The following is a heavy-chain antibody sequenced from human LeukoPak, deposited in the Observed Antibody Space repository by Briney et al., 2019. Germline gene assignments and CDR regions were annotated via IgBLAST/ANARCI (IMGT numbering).Heavy chain of an antibody. J-gene: IGHJ2*01. D-gene: IGHD3-9*01. CDR2: INPNSGGT. V-gene: IGHV1-2*02. Sequence: GASVKVSCKASGYTFTGYYMHWVRQAPGQGLEWMGWINPNSGGTSSAQKFQGRVTMTRDTSTSTAYMELRSLRSDDTAVYYCARVVVAPDRRYFDWFSGGAPGSDWYFDLWGRGTLVTVSS. CDR3: ARVVVAPDRRYFDWFSGGAPGSDWYFDL. CDR1: GYTFTGYY.